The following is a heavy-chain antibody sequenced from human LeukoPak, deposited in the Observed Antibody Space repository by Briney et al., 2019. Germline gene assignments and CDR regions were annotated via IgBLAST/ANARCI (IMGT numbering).Heavy chain of an antibody. J-gene: IGHJ5*02. CDR3: AKMGGRRDLNL. Sequence: PGGSLRLSCAVSGFTFSDHTMDWVRQAPGQGLEWVSSISPSGTSIYYAESVKGRLTISRDNAKNSLFLQMNSLRAEDTAVYYCAKMGGRRDLNLWGQGTLVTVSP. D-gene: IGHD2-21*01. V-gene: IGHV3-21*01. CDR1: GFTFSDHT. CDR2: ISPSGTSI.